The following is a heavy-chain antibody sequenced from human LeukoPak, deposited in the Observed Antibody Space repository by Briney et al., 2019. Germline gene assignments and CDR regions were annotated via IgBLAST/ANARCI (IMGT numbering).Heavy chain of an antibody. J-gene: IGHJ4*02. CDR3: AREDLGAAYFDF. CDR1: GDSVSTNNVA. V-gene: IGHV6-1*01. D-gene: IGHD3-16*01. CDR2: TYYRSKWYN. Sequence: SQTLSLTCAISGDSVSTNNVAWNWIRQSPSRGLEWLGRTYYRSKWYNDYAVSAKSQIIINPDTSKNQFSLQLNSVTPDDTAVYYCAREDLGAAYFDFWGQGTLVTVSS.